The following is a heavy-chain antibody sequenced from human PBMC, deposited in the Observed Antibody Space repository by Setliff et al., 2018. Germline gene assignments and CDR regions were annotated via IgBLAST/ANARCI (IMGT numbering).Heavy chain of an antibody. CDR2: INSYNGNT. J-gene: IGHJ4*02. D-gene: IGHD1-26*01. CDR1: GYSFSDYG. CDR3: ARHSGRYYVPGTFDS. Sequence: ASVKVSCKASGYSFSDYGISWVRQAPGQGLEWMGWINSYNGNTNYARKFQGRVTMTTDTSTSTAHMELRSLTSDDTAIYFCARHSGRYYVPGTFDSWGQGTLVTVSS. V-gene: IGHV1-18*01.